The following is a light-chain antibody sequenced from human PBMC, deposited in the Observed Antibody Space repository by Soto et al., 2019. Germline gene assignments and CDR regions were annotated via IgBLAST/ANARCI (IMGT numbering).Light chain of an antibody. J-gene: IGKJ1*01. V-gene: IGKV2-28*01. CDR3: MEALQTPWT. CDR1: QSLLHSNGYNY. Sequence: DIVMTQSPLSLPFTPGEPASISCRSSQSLLHSNGYNYLNWYLQKPGQSPQLLIYLGSNRASGVPDRFSGSGSGTDFTLKISRVEAEDVGVYYRMEALQTPWTFGQGTKVDIK. CDR2: LGS.